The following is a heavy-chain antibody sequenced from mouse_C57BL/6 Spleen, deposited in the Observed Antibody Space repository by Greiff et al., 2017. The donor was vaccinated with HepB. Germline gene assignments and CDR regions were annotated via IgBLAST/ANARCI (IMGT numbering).Heavy chain of an antibody. J-gene: IGHJ4*01. D-gene: IGHD2-5*01. Sequence: VKLVESGPGLVQPSQSLSITCTVSGFSLTSYGVHWVRQSPGKGLEWLGVIWRGGSTDYNAAFMSRLSITKDNSKSQVFFKMNSLQADDTAIYYCAKTTIVTVYYAMDYWGQGTSVTVSS. CDR1: GFSLTSYG. CDR2: IWRGGST. CDR3: AKTTIVTVYYAMDY. V-gene: IGHV2-5*01.